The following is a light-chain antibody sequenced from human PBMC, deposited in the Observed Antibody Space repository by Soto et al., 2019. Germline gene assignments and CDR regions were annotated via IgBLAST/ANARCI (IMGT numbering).Light chain of an antibody. V-gene: IGLV2-11*01. J-gene: IGLJ1*01. CDR2: DVN. Sequence: QSVLTQPRSVSGSPGQSVTISCTGTSSDVGGYNFVSWYQQHPGKAPKLMIYDVNKRPSGVPDRFSGSKSGNTASLTISGLQAEDEADYYCCSNAGSYTDVFGTGTKVTVL. CDR1: SSDVGGYNF. CDR3: CSNAGSYTDV.